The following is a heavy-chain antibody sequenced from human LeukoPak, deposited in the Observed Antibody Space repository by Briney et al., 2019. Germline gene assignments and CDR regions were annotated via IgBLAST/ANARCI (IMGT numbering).Heavy chain of an antibody. CDR2: IYYSGST. D-gene: IGHD6-19*01. Sequence: PSETLSLTCTVSGGSISNKYWSWIRQPPGKGLEWIGYIYYSGSTNYNPSLKSRVTILVDTSKNKFSLNLSSVTAADTAVYFCARVGSSGVRYWGQGTLVTVSS. CDR3: ARVGSSGVRY. J-gene: IGHJ4*02. V-gene: IGHV4-59*08. CDR1: GGSISNKY.